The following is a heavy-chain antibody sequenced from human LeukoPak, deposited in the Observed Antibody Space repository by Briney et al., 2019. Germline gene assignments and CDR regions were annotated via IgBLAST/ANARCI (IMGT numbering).Heavy chain of an antibody. CDR1: GFTFSSYG. V-gene: IGHV3-30*18. J-gene: IGHJ4*02. CDR2: ISYDGNNK. Sequence: GGSLRLSCAASGFTFSSYGMHWVRQAPGKGLEWVAVISYDGNNKYYADSVKGRFTISRDNSKNTLYLQMNSLRAEDTAVYYCAKLYSGSYPLDYWGQGTLVTVSS. CDR3: AKLYSGSYPLDY. D-gene: IGHD1-26*01.